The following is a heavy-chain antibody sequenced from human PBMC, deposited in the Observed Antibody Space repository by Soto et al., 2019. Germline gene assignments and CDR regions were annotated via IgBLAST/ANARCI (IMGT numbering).Heavy chain of an antibody. CDR3: TRSAISPYGGLIGPFDY. CDR1: GYTFTAYA. V-gene: IGHV1-3*05. Sequence: QVQLAQSGAEERKPGASVKVSCEATGYTFTAYAMHWVRQAPGQRLEWMGWINPANGNTKYSQKFQGRLTITGDTSANPVYMELNSLTSADTAMYYCTRSAISPYGGLIGPFDYWGQGNLVTVSS. J-gene: IGHJ4*02. CDR2: INPANGNT. D-gene: IGHD3-16*02.